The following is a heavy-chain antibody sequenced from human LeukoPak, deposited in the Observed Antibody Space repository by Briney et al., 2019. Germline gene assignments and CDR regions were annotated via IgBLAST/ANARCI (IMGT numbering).Heavy chain of an antibody. CDR3: AKDLSSYYYGSGSYYPGYYYGMDV. CDR2: IRRDGDVI. Sequence: GGSLRLSCEASGFTFSSFGMHWVRQAPGKGLEWVAFIRRDGDVIYYADSVKGRFTISRDNSRNMVYLQLNSLRPEDTAVYYCAKDLSSYYYGSGSYYPGYYYGMDVWGQGTTVTVSS. V-gene: IGHV3-30*02. D-gene: IGHD3-10*01. CDR1: GFTFSSFG. J-gene: IGHJ6*02.